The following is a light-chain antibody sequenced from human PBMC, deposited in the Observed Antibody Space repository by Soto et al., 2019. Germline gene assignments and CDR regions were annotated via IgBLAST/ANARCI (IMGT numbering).Light chain of an antibody. J-gene: IGLJ1*01. CDR2: GNS. CDR3: QSSDSSMSGSYV. Sequence: QSVLTLPPSVSGAPGQRVTISCTGSSSNIGAGYDVHWYQQLPGTAPKLLIYGNSNRPSGVPDRFSGSKSGTSASLAITGLQAEDEADYYCQSSDSSMSGSYVFGPGTTVTVL. V-gene: IGLV1-40*01. CDR1: SSNIGAGYD.